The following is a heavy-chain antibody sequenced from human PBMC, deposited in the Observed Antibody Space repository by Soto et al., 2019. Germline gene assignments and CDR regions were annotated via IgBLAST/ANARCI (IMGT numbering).Heavy chain of an antibody. CDR3: ARGGHVVVVTAAFDY. CDR1: GDTFTDYY. J-gene: IGHJ4*02. D-gene: IGHD2-21*02. V-gene: IGHV1-46*01. Sequence: QVQLMQSGAEVKKPGASVKVSCKASGDTFTDYYIHWVRQAPGQGLEWMGTVNPSCGNTNYAQHFLGRVTMTRDTSTSTLYMELTSLTSDDTAIYYCARGGHVVVVTAAFDYWGQGTLVTVSS. CDR2: VNPSCGNT.